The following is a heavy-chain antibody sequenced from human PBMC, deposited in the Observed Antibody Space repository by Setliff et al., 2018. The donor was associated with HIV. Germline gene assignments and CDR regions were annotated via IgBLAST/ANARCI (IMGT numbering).Heavy chain of an antibody. D-gene: IGHD6-19*01. CDR1: GITFSSYE. V-gene: IGHV3-48*03. CDR2: ISSSGSTI. Sequence: PGGSLRLSCAASGITFSSYEMNWVRQAPGKGLEWVSYISSSGSTIYYADSVKGRFTISRDNAKNSLYLQMNSLRAEDTAVYYCAICGYRAVAGIYHYYGMDVWGQGTTVTVSS. J-gene: IGHJ6*02. CDR3: AICGYRAVAGIYHYYGMDV.